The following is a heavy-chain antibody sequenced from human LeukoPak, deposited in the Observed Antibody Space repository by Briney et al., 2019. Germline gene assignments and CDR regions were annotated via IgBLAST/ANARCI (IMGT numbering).Heavy chain of an antibody. J-gene: IGHJ3*01. CDR3: ARPPRGYSATFDF. Sequence: ASVKLSCKASGYRFTSNYIHWVRQATGQGLEWVGIINPTEGTTTYAGKFQGRVTMTRDTSTSTVYMELSSLRSEDTAVYYCARPPRGYSATFDFWGQGTVVTVSS. CDR2: INPTEGTT. CDR1: GYRFTSNY. V-gene: IGHV1-46*01. D-gene: IGHD1-26*01.